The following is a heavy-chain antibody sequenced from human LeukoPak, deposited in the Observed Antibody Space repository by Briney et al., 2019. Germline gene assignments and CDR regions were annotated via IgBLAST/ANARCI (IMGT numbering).Heavy chain of an antibody. CDR2: IKQDGSEK. V-gene: IGHV3-7*01. D-gene: IGHD2-15*01. J-gene: IGHJ4*02. Sequence: GGSLRLSCAASGFTFSSYWMSWVRQAPGKGLEWVANIKQDGSEKYYVDSVKGRFTISRDNAKNSLYLQMNSLRAEDTAVYYCARDARYCSGGSCYGNDYWGQGTLVTVSS. CDR1: GFTFSSYW. CDR3: ARDARYCSGGSCYGNDY.